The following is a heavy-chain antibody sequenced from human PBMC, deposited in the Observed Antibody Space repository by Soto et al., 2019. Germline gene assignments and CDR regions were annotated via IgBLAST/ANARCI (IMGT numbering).Heavy chain of an antibody. J-gene: IGHJ6*02. D-gene: IGHD4-17*01. Sequence: SVKVSCKASGGTFSSYAISWVRQAPGQGLEWMGGIIPIFGTANYAQKFQGRVTITADKSTSTAYMKLSSLRSEDTAVYYCARNDYGDPWSMDVWGQGTTVTVSS. CDR3: ARNDYGDPWSMDV. CDR2: IIPIFGTA. V-gene: IGHV1-69*06. CDR1: GGTFSSYA.